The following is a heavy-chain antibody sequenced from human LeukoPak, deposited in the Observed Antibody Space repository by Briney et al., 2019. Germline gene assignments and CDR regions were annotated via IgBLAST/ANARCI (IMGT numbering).Heavy chain of an antibody. CDR3: ARGATISETGYFDF. CDR2: IDHRGDT. J-gene: IGHJ4*03. D-gene: IGHD5-24*01. V-gene: IGHV4-34*01. CDR1: GGSFSRYY. Sequence: SETLSLTCAVYGGSFSRYYWSWIRQSPGKGLEWIAEIDHRGDTNYDPSVKSRVTISVDTSKNQFSLKVRSLSAADTAVYYCARGATISETGYFDFWGQGTLVTVSS.